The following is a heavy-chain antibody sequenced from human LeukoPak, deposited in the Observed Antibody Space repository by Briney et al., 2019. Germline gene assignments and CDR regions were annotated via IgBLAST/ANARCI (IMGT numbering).Heavy chain of an antibody. Sequence: APVKVSCKASGYTFTSYDINWVRQATGQGLEWMGWMNPNSGNTGYAQKFQGRVTMTRNTSITTAYMELNSLRSEDTAVYYCARRPPYCSADSCYGGANFDFWGQGTLVTVSS. CDR2: MNPNSGNT. CDR3: ARRPPYCSADSCYGGANFDF. V-gene: IGHV1-8*01. D-gene: IGHD2-15*01. CDR1: GYTFTSYD. J-gene: IGHJ4*02.